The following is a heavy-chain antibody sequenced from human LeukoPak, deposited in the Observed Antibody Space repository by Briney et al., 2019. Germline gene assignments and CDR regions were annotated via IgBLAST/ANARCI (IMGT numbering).Heavy chain of an antibody. J-gene: IGHJ5*02. D-gene: IGHD4-17*01. CDR2: MCGSGGST. V-gene: IGHV3-23*01. CDR3: SRGGYGDYNNWFDP. Sequence: GGSLRLSCAASGFTLSTYPMSWVRQSPGKGLEWVSGMCGSGGSTYYADFVKGRFTISRDNSKNTLYLQMNSLRAEDTAVYYCSRGGYGDYNNWFDPWGQGTLVIVSS. CDR1: GFTLSTYP.